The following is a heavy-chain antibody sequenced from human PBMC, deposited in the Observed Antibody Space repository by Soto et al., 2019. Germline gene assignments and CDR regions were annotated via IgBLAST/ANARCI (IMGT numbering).Heavy chain of an antibody. CDR2: INHSGST. CDR3: ARKFRDSPAAKGGFYYYYYMDV. V-gene: IGHV4-34*01. J-gene: IGHJ6*03. CDR1: GGSFSGYY. Sequence: PSETLSLTCAVYGGSFSGYYWSWIRQPPGKGLEWIGEINHSGSTNYNPSLKSRVTISVDTSKNQFSLKLSSVTAADTAVYYCARKFRDSPAAKGGFYYYYYMDVWGKGTTVTVS. D-gene: IGHD2-2*01.